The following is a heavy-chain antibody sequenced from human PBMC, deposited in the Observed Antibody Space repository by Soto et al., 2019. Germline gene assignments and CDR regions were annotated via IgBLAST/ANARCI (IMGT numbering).Heavy chain of an antibody. J-gene: IGHJ4*02. CDR1: GFTFSSYA. Sequence: QVQLVESGGGVVQPGRSLRLSCASSGFTFSSYAMHWVRQAPGKGLEWVAVISYDGSNKYYADSVKGRFTFSRDNSKNTLYLQMNSLRAEDTDVYYCARSSVFDYWGQGTLVTVSS. CDR2: ISYDGSNK. V-gene: IGHV3-30-3*01. D-gene: IGHD6-19*01. CDR3: ARSSVFDY.